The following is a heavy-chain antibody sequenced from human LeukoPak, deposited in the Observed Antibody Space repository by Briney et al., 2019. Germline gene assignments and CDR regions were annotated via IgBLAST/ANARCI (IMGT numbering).Heavy chain of an antibody. Sequence: SETLSLTCTVSGGSISSGGYYWSWIRQHPGKGLEWIGYIYYSGSTYYNPSLKSRVTISVDTSKNQFSLKLSSVTAADTAAYYCASELVGYCSGGSCYNNWFDPWGQGTLVTVSS. V-gene: IGHV4-31*03. CDR1: GGSISSGGYY. J-gene: IGHJ5*02. CDR2: IYYSGST. CDR3: ASELVGYCSGGSCYNNWFDP. D-gene: IGHD2-15*01.